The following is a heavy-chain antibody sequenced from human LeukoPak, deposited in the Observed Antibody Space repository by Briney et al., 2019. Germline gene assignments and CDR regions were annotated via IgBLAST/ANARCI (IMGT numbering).Heavy chain of an antibody. J-gene: IGHJ4*02. D-gene: IGHD6-13*01. V-gene: IGHV3-48*03. CDR1: GFTFRSYE. CDR3: ARLGISWNNFDY. Sequence: QPGGSLRLSCGASGFTFRSYETNWVCQAPGKGLEWVSYISSSGSAIAYADSVKGRFTISRDNAKSSLSLQMNSLKAEDTGVYYCARLGISWNNFDYWGQGTLVTVSS. CDR2: ISSSGSAI.